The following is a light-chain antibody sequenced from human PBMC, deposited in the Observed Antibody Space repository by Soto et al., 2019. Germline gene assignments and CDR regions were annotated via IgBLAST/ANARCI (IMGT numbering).Light chain of an antibody. Sequence: DIQMNQSPCTLSASVGGTISISWRASQSVDRWLAWYQQKPGKAPQVLIHGASNLEGGVSSRFSGSGSGTEFALTISSLQPDDFATYYCQQYHTYWKFGQGTNVDIK. CDR1: QSVDRW. CDR2: GAS. CDR3: QQYHTYWK. V-gene: IGKV1-5*01. J-gene: IGKJ1*01.